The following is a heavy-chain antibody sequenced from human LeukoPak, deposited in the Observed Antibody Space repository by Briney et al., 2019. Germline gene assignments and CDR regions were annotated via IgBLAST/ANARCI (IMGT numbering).Heavy chain of an antibody. D-gene: IGHD5-24*01. CDR2: INHSGST. J-gene: IGHJ4*02. CDR3: ASRVEMATTRDY. CDR1: GGSFSGYY. V-gene: IGHV4-34*01. Sequence: SETLSLTCAVYGGSFSGYYWSWIRQPPGKGLEWIGEINHSGSTNYNPSLKSRATISVDTSKNQFSLKLSSVTAADTAVYYCASRVEMATTRDYWGQGTLVTVSS.